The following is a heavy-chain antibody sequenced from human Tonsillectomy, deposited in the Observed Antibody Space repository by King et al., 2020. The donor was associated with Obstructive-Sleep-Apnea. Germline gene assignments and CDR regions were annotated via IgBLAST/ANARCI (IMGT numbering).Heavy chain of an antibody. CDR1: GGSFSDYY. CDR2: INHSGST. CDR3: ARGSGAAAVNWFDP. J-gene: IGHJ5*02. V-gene: IGHV4-34*01. Sequence: VQLQQWGAGLLKPSETLSLTCAVYGGSFSDYYWSWIRQPPGKGLEWIGEINHSGSTNCNPSLKSRVTISADTSNNQFSLKLSSVTAADTVVYYCARGSGAAAVNWFDPWGQGTLVTVSS. D-gene: IGHD6-13*01.